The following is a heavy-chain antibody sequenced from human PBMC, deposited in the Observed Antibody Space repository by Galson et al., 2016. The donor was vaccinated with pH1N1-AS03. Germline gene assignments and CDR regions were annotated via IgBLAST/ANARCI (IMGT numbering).Heavy chain of an antibody. V-gene: IGHV3-15*01. D-gene: IGHD4-17*01. CDR1: GISFSKAW. Sequence: SGAEVKKPGESLRLSCAASGISFSKAWMTWFRQGPGKGLEWLGRIKSSSDGGTTDYAAPVKGRFIISRDDSQSTVYLQMNSLKTEDTALYYCATRPPPYGDYALDFWGQGTLVTVSS. J-gene: IGHJ4*02. CDR2: IKSSSDGGTT. CDR3: ATRPPPYGDYALDF.